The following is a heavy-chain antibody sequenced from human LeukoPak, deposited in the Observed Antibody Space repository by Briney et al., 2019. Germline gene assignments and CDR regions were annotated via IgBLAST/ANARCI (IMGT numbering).Heavy chain of an antibody. V-gene: IGHV3-30*18. D-gene: IGHD6-13*01. CDR2: ISYDGSNK. CDR3: AKDRRGTSLKAAASDY. Sequence: GGSLRLSCAASGFTFSSYEMNWVRQAPGKGLEWVAVISYDGSNKYYADSVKGRFTISRDNSKNTLYLQMNSLRAEDTAVYYCAKDRRGTSLKAAASDYWGQGTLVTVSS. CDR1: GFTFSSYE. J-gene: IGHJ4*02.